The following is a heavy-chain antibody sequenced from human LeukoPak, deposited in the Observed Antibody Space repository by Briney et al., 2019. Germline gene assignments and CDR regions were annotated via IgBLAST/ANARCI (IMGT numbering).Heavy chain of an antibody. CDR3: ASSVGDSSSSNWFDP. V-gene: IGHV3-66*01. CDR2: IYIGGTT. D-gene: IGHD6-6*01. Sequence: PWGSLRLSCAASGFTVSSNYLTWVRQAPGKGLEWVSVIYIGGTTYYADSAKGRFIISRDNSKNTLYLQMNSLRAEDTAVYYCASSVGDSSSSNWFDPWGQGTLVTVSS. CDR1: GFTVSSNY. J-gene: IGHJ5*02.